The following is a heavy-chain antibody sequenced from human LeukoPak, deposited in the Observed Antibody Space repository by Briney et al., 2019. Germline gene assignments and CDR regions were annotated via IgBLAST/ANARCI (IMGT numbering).Heavy chain of an antibody. CDR1: GFTFSSYE. CDR2: ISSSGSTI. Sequence: PGGSLRLSCAASGFTFSSYEMNWVRQAPGKGLEWVSYISSSGSTIYYADSVKGRFTISRDNARNSLYLQMNSLRAEDTAVYYCARLRVWEYYFDYWGQGTLVTVSS. J-gene: IGHJ4*02. D-gene: IGHD1-26*01. CDR3: ARLRVWEYYFDY. V-gene: IGHV3-48*03.